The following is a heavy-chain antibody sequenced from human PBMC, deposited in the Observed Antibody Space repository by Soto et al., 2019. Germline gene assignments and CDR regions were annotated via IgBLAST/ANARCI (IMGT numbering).Heavy chain of an antibody. J-gene: IGHJ4*02. CDR3: ARGRDGYPDY. CDR1: GGSFSGYY. Sequence: QVQLQQWGAGLLKPSETLSLTCAVYGGSFSGYYWSWIRQHPGKGLEWIGEINHSGSTNYNPSLKSRVTISVDTSKNQFSLKLSSVTAADTAVYYCARGRDGYPDYWGQGTLVTVSS. V-gene: IGHV4-34*01. CDR2: INHSGST. D-gene: IGHD5-12*01.